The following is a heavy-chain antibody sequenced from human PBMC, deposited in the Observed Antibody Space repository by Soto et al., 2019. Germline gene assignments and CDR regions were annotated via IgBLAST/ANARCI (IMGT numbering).Heavy chain of an antibody. D-gene: IGHD3-3*01. CDR1: GGSISSGGYS. J-gene: IGHJ4*02. Sequence: SETLSLTCAVSGGSISSGGYSWSWIRQPPGKGLEWIGYIYHSGSTYYNPSLKSRVTISVDRSKNQFSLKLSSVTAADTAVYYCARAPWDFWSGYSFSFDYWGQGTLVTVSS. CDR2: IYHSGST. CDR3: ARAPWDFWSGYSFSFDY. V-gene: IGHV4-30-2*01.